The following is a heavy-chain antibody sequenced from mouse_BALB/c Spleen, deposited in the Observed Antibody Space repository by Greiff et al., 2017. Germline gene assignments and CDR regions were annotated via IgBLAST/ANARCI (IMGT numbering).Heavy chain of an antibody. CDR3: VRDTPIFDY. CDR2: IWTGGGT. D-gene: IGHD6-5*01. Sequence: QVQLKESGPGLVAPSQSLSITCTVSGFSLTSYDISWIRQPPGKGLEWLGVIWTGGGTNYNSAFMSRLSISKDNSKSQVFLKMNSLQTDDTAIYYCVRDTPIFDYWGQGTTLTVSS. V-gene: IGHV2-9-2*01. CDR1: GFSLTSYD. J-gene: IGHJ2*01.